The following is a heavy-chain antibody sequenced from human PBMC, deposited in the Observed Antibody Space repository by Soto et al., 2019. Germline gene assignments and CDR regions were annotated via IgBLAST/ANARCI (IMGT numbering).Heavy chain of an antibody. Sequence: SETLSLTCTVSGGSISSYYWSWIRQPPGKGLEWIGYIYYSGSTNYNPSLKSRVTISVDTSKNQFSLKLSSVTAADTAVYYCAGGVDKYNQRDYYYYYMDVWGKGTTVTVSS. CDR3: AGGVDKYNQRDYYYYYMDV. CDR2: IYYSGST. CDR1: GGSISSYY. J-gene: IGHJ6*03. V-gene: IGHV4-59*01. D-gene: IGHD1-20*01.